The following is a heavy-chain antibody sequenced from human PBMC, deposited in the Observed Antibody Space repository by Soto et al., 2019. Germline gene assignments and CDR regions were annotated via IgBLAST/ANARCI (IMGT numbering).Heavy chain of an antibody. V-gene: IGHV3-23*01. D-gene: IGHD3-10*01. J-gene: IGHJ4*02. CDR1: GFTFSTYA. CDR2: ISGSGGST. Sequence: HPGGSLRLSCAASGFTFSTYAMSWVRQAPGKGLEWVSGISGSGGSTYYADSVKGRFTISRDNSKNTLYLQMNSLRAEDTAVYYCAKGAHTIGYYFDYWGQGTLVTVSS. CDR3: AKGAHTIGYYFDY.